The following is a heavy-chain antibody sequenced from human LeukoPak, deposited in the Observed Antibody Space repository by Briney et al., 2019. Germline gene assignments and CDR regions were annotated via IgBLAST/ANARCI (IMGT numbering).Heavy chain of an antibody. CDR1: GFTFSTYE. CDR3: ARARYCSGGNCYRSFDY. CDR2: ISSNEITM. J-gene: IGHJ4*02. Sequence: PGGSLRLSCAASGFTFSTYEMNWVRQAPGKGLEWVSYISSNEITMYYADSMKGRFTISRDNAKNSLYLQMNSLRAEDTAVYYCARARYCSGGNCYRSFDYWGQGTLVTVSS. V-gene: IGHV3-48*03. D-gene: IGHD2-15*01.